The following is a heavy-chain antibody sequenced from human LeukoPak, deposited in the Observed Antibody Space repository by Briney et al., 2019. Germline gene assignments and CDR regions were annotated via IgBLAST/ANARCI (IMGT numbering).Heavy chain of an antibody. J-gene: IGHJ4*02. Sequence: VASVKVSCKASGGTFSSYAISWVRQAPGQGLEWMGGIIPIFGTANYAQKFQGRVTITTDESTSTAYMELSSLRSEDTAVYYCARGPFVGYSGYDYVDYRGQGTLVTVSS. CDR2: IIPIFGTA. CDR1: GGTFSSYA. CDR3: ARGPFVGYSGYDYVDY. V-gene: IGHV1-69*05. D-gene: IGHD5-12*01.